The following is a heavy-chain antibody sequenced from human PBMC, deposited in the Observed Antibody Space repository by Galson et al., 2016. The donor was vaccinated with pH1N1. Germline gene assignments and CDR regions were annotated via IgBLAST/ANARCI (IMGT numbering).Heavy chain of an antibody. Sequence: SETLSLTCTVSGRSISSSAYYWAWIRQPPGKGLEWTGNIYHSGKMYSNPSLKSRVTISLDTSRNHFSLRLTSVTATDTAVYYCARGPRYFYMDFWGKGTTVTVSS. CDR1: GRSISSSAYY. CDR3: ARGPRYFYMDF. J-gene: IGHJ6*03. CDR2: IYHSGKM. D-gene: IGHD3-10*01. V-gene: IGHV4-39*02.